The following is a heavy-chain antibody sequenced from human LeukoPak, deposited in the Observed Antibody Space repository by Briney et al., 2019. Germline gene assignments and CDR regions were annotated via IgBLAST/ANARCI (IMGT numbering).Heavy chain of an antibody. D-gene: IGHD1-26*01. CDR1: GYTFTSYA. V-gene: IGHV1-3*01. CDR2: INAGNGNT. Sequence: ASVKVSCKASGYTFTSYAMHWVRQAPGQRLEWMGWINAGNGNTKYSQKFQGRVTITRDTSASTAYMELSSLRSEDTAVYYCARGRSNSPNHPYFDYWGQGTLVTVSS. J-gene: IGHJ4*02. CDR3: ARGRSNSPNHPYFDY.